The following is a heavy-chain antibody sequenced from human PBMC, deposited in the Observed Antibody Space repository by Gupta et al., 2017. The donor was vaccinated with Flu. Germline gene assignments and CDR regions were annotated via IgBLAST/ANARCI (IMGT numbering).Heavy chain of an antibody. Sequence: EVQLLESGGGLVQPGGSLRLSCAASGFTFSSYAMSWVRPSPGKGLEWVSAISGSGGSTYYADSVKGRFTISRDNSKNTLYLQMNSLRAEDTAVYYCAKSGRYCSSTSCYHGMDVWGQGTTVTVSS. J-gene: IGHJ6*02. V-gene: IGHV3-23*01. CDR2: ISGSGGST. CDR1: GFTFSSYA. D-gene: IGHD2-2*01. CDR3: AKSGRYCSSTSCYHGMDV.